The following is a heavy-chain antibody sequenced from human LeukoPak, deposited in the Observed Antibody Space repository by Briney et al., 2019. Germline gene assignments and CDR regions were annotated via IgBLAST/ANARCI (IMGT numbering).Heavy chain of an antibody. Sequence: GGSLRLSCAASGFTFSSYGMSWVRQAPGKGLEWVSAISGSGGSTYYADSLKGRFTISRDNSKNTLYLQMNSLRAEDTAVYYCARHYCSGGSCYTSSWGQGALVTVSS. CDR2: ISGSGGST. CDR3: ARHYCSGGSCYTSS. V-gene: IGHV3-23*01. J-gene: IGHJ4*02. D-gene: IGHD2-15*01. CDR1: GFTFSSYG.